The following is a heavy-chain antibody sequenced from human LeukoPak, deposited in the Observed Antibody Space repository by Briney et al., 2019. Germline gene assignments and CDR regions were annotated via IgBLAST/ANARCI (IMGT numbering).Heavy chain of an antibody. CDR2: ISYDGSNK. Sequence: GGSLRLSCAASGFTFSSYAMHWVRQAPGKGLEWVAVISYDGSNKYYADSVKGRFTISRDNSKNTLYLQMNSLRAEDTAVYYCARAGGSGWSSFGYYYGMDVWGQGTTVTVSS. J-gene: IGHJ6*02. V-gene: IGHV3-30-3*01. CDR1: GFTFSSYA. D-gene: IGHD6-19*01. CDR3: ARAGGSGWSSFGYYYGMDV.